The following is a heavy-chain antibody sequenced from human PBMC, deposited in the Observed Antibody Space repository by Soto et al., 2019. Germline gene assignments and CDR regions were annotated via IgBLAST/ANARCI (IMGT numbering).Heavy chain of an antibody. CDR2: IYYSGST. CDR3: ASSGLNALVAGY. V-gene: IGHV4-31*03. D-gene: IGHD5-12*01. J-gene: IGHJ4*02. CDR1: GGSISSGGYY. Sequence: TLSLTCTVSGGSISSGGYYWSWIRQHPGKGLEWIGYIYYSGSTYYNPSLKSRVTISVDTSKNQFSLKLSSVTAADTAVYYCASSGLNALVAGYWGQGTLVTVSS.